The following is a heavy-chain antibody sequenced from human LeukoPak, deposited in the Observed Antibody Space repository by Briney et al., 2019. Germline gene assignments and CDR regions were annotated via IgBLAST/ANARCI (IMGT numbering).Heavy chain of an antibody. CDR2: INWNGANT. Sequence: PGGSLRLSCAASGFTFGHYGMSWVRQAPGKGLEWVSGINWNGANTTYANSVKGRFNISRDNAKNSLYLQMNSLRAEDTAFYYCVRVRDTLLVVDRGFEVWGQGTTVTVSS. CDR3: VRVRDTLLVVDRGFEV. D-gene: IGHD3-22*01. V-gene: IGHV3-20*04. CDR1: GFTFGHYG. J-gene: IGHJ3*01.